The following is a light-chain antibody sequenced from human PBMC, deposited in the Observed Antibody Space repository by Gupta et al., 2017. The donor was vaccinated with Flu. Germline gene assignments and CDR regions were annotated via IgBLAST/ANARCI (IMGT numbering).Light chain of an antibody. CDR2: EVT. V-gene: IGLV2-14*03. J-gene: IGLJ2*01. CDR3: SSSTSSSTLVV. Sequence: QSALAQPASVSGFPGQSITISCTVVSTDVGGYKYLSWYQQHPGKVPKLIIYEVTNRPSGVSDRFSGSKSGNTASLTISGLQADDEADYYCSSSTSSSTLVVFGGGTKLTVL. CDR1: STDVGGYKY.